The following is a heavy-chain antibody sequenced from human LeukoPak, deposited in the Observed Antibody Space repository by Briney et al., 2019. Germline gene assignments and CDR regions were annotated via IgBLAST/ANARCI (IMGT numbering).Heavy chain of an antibody. J-gene: IGHJ4*02. V-gene: IGHV1-2*02. Sequence: ASVKVSCKASGYTFTGYYMHWVRQAPGQGLEWMGWINPNSGGTNYAQKFQGRVTMTRDTSISTAYTELSRLRSDDTAVYYCAKSGTSMATSADYWGQGTLVTVSS. D-gene: IGHD5-24*01. CDR2: INPNSGGT. CDR3: AKSGTSMATSADY. CDR1: GYTFTGYY.